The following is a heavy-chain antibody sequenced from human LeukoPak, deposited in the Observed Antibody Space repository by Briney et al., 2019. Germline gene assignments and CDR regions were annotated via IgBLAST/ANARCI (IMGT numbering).Heavy chain of an antibody. CDR2: ISWNSGNI. J-gene: IGHJ4*02. CDR3: ARDIVVVPDEYYFDY. V-gene: IGHV3-9*01. D-gene: IGHD2-2*01. CDR1: GFIFDDYA. Sequence: PGGSLRLSCAASGFIFDDYAMHWVRQAPGKGLEWVSGISWNSGNIGYADSVKGRFTISRDNAKNSLYLQMNSLRAEDTALYYCARDIVVVPDEYYFDYWGQGTLVTVSS.